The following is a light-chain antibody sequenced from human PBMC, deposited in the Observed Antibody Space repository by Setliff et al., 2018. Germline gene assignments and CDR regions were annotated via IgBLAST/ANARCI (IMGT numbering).Light chain of an antibody. V-gene: IGLV2-8*01. Sequence: QSALAQPASVSGSPGQSVTISCTGTTSDIGAWDYVSWYQQHPGKAPKLMIYEVSKRPSGVPDRFSGSKSGNTASLTVSGLQAEDEADYYCSLYAGSNNYVFGTGTKVTVL. CDR3: SLYAGSNNYV. CDR2: EVS. CDR1: TSDIGAWDY. J-gene: IGLJ1*01.